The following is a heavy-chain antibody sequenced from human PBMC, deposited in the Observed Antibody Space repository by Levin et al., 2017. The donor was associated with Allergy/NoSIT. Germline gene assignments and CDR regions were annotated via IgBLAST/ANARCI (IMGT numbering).Heavy chain of an antibody. CDR1: GSSITDFFW. Sequence: LRLSCAVSGSSITDFFWWGWIRQPPGKGLEWIGYIYYNGATQYNPSLASRATLSVDSSKNQIFLSLSSLTALDTAVYYCARMARSHHFDNWGQGALVAGS. CDR2: IYYNGAT. J-gene: IGHJ4*02. V-gene: IGHV4-28*06. CDR3: ARMARSHHFDN.